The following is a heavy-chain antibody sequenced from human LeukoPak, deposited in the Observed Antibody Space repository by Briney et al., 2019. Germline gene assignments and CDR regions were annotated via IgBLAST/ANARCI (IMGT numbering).Heavy chain of an antibody. CDR2: ISRSGSIT. CDR1: GFTFSDYS. Sequence: GGSLRLSCAASGFTFSDYSMSWIRQAPGKGLEGVSSISRSGSITYYADSVKGRFTIFRDNAKNSLYLQMNCLRGEDTAVYYCATGRIWGLDYWGQGTLVTVSS. J-gene: IGHJ4*02. D-gene: IGHD3-16*01. V-gene: IGHV3-11*01. CDR3: ATGRIWGLDY.